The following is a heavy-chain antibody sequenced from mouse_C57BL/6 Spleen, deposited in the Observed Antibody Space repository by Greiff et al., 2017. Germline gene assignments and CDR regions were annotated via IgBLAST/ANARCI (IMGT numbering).Heavy chain of an antibody. Sequence: EVQRVESGPELVKPGASVKIPCKASGYTFTDYNMDWVKQSHGKSLEWIGDINPNNGGTIYNQKFKGKATLTVDKSSSTAYMELRSLTSEDTAVYYCARVYDGYYGGYYFDYWGQGTTLTVSS. CDR3: ARVYDGYYGGYYFDY. D-gene: IGHD2-3*01. CDR1: GYTFTDYN. CDR2: INPNNGGT. V-gene: IGHV1-18*01. J-gene: IGHJ2*01.